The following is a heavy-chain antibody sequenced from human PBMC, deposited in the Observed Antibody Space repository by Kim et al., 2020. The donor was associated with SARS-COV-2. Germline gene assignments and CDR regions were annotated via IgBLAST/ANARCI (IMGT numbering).Heavy chain of an antibody. J-gene: IGHJ5*01. D-gene: IGHD3-10*01. V-gene: IGHV4-59*01. CDR3: ARDRGRYYDSGSYPSFDS. Sequence: SETLSLTCTVSGGSISGYYWSWIRQAPGKRLEWIGYIDYSGSSKYNPSLESQVTISVDTSNNQFSLRLSSVTAGDTAIYYCARDRGRYYDSGSYPSFDSWGPGTLVTVAS. CDR1: GGSISGYY. CDR2: IDYSGSS.